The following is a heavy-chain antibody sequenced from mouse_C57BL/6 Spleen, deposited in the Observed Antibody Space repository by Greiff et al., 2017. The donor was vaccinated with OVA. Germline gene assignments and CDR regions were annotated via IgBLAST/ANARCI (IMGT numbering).Heavy chain of an antibody. CDR3: ARGDPSYFDY. CDR2: INYDGSST. Sequence: EVKVVESEGGLVQPGSSMKLSCTASGFTFSDYYMAWVRQVPEKGLEWVANINYDGSSTYYLDSLKSRFIISRDNAKNILYLQMSSLKSEDTAAYYCARGDPSYFDYWGKGTTLTVSS. V-gene: IGHV5-16*01. CDR1: GFTFSDYY. J-gene: IGHJ2*01.